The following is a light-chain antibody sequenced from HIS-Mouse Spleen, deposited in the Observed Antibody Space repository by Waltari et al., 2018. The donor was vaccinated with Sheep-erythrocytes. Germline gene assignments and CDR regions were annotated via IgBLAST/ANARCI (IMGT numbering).Light chain of an antibody. CDR1: SSDVGGYNY. V-gene: IGLV2-11*01. J-gene: IGLJ1*01. Sequence: QSSLTPPRSVSGSPGQSVTTSCTGTSSDVGGYNYVSWYQQHPGKAPKRMIYDVSKRPSGVPDRFSGSKSGNTASLTISGLQAEDEADYYCCSYAGSYNHVFATGTKVTVL. CDR2: DVS. CDR3: CSYAGSYNHV.